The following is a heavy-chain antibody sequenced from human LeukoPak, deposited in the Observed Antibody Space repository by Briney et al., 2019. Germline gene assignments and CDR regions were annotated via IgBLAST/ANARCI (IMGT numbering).Heavy chain of an antibody. CDR2: ISDSGRYI. CDR3: AGKLPGGAYYFDL. Sequence: GGSLRLSCAASGFSFSNYDMTWVRQAPGKGLERVSSISDSGRYIFRADALAGRFTIYRDNSENTLYLQMNSLRAEDTATYFCAGKLPGGAYYFDLWGQGILVAVSS. D-gene: IGHD3-22*01. CDR1: GFSFSNYD. J-gene: IGHJ5*02. V-gene: IGHV3-23*01.